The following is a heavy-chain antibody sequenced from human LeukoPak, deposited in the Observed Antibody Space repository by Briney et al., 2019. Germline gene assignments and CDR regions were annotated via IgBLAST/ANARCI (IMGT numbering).Heavy chain of an antibody. CDR1: GFTFSSYE. CDR2: ISSSSSYI. J-gene: IGHJ2*01. CDR3: ARDGTYYYDSSGYSSYWYFDL. D-gene: IGHD3-22*01. Sequence: GGSLRLSCAASGFTFSSYEMNWVRQAPGKGLEWVSYISSSSSYIYYADSVKGRFTISRDNTKNSLYLQTNSLRAEDTAVYYCARDGTYYYDSSGYSSYWYFDLWGRGTLVTVSS. V-gene: IGHV3-21*05.